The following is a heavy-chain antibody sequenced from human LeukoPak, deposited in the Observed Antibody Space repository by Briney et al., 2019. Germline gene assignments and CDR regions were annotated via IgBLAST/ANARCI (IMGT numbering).Heavy chain of an antibody. CDR1: GYTFTSYG. D-gene: IGHD2-2*01. V-gene: IGHV1-3*01. Sequence: ASVKVSCKASGYTFTSYGISWVRQAPGQGLEWMGWINAGNGNTKYSQKFQGRVTITRDTSASTAYMELSSLRSEDTAVYYCASHRLGYCSSTSCPNYYYYYGMDVWGQGTTVTVSS. CDR2: INAGNGNT. J-gene: IGHJ6*02. CDR3: ASHRLGYCSSTSCPNYYYYYGMDV.